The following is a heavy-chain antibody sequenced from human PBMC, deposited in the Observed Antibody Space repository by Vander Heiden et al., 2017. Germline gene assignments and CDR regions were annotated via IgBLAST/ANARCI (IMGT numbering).Heavy chain of an antibody. D-gene: IGHD1-26*01. J-gene: IGHJ4*02. CDR2: IYYSGST. V-gene: IGHV4-59*01. CDR3: ARGGWMGATLFDY. Sequence: QVQLQESGPGLVKPSETLSLTCTVSGGPISSYYWSWIRQPPGKGLEWIGYIYYSGSTNYNPSLKSRVTISVDTSKNQFSLKLSSVTAADTAVYYCARGGWMGATLFDYWGQGTLVTVSS. CDR1: GGPISSYY.